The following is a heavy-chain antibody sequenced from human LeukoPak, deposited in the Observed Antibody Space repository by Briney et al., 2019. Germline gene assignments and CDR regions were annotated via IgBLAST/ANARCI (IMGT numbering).Heavy chain of an antibody. CDR1: GFTFGDYA. CDR2: IRSKAYGGTT. Sequence: GGSLRLSCTASGFTFGDYAMSWFRQAPGKGLEWVGFIRSKAYGGTTEYAASVKGRFTISRDDSKSIAYLQMNSLKTEDTAVYYCTPCYDFWSGYYTHDYWGQGTLVTVSS. J-gene: IGHJ4*02. D-gene: IGHD3-3*01. V-gene: IGHV3-49*03. CDR3: TPCYDFWSGYYTHDY.